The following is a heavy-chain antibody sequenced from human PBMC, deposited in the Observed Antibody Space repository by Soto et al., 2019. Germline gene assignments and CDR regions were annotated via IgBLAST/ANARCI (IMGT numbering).Heavy chain of an antibody. CDR2: INAGNGNT. Sequence: ASVKVSCKASGYTFTSYAMHWVRQAPGQRLEWMGWINAGNGNTKYSQKFQGRVTITRDTSASTAYMELRSLRSEDTAVYYCAREGGPGYCTNGECYRYYYYCMDVWGKGTTVTVS. V-gene: IGHV1-3*01. CDR3: AREGGPGYCTNGECYRYYYYCMDV. J-gene: IGHJ6*03. CDR1: GYTFTSYA. D-gene: IGHD2-8*01.